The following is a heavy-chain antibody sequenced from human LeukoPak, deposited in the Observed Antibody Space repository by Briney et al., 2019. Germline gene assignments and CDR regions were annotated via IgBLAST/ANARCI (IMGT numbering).Heavy chain of an antibody. D-gene: IGHD2-2*03. CDR3: ARLGYCSSTSCKRGGFDY. CDR1: TYSFTSYR. Sequence: GESLKISCRGSTYSFTSYRIGWVRQMPGKGLEWMGIIFPGDSDTRYSPSFQGQVTISADKSSSTTYLQWSSLKASDSAMYYCARLGYCSSTSCKRGGFDYWGQGTQVTVSS. CDR2: IFPGDSDT. J-gene: IGHJ4*02. V-gene: IGHV5-51*01.